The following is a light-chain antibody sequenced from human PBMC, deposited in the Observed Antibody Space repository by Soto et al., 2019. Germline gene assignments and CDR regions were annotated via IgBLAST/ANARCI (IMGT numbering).Light chain of an antibody. J-gene: IGKJ5*01. Sequence: EIVMTQSPATLSVSPGERATLSCRASQSVSSNLAWYQQKPGQPPRLLTYGAFNRAAGIPARFSGSGSGTDFTLTISSLEPEDSAVYYCQQRNIWPPVTFGQGTRLEIK. CDR2: GAF. CDR3: QQRNIWPPVT. V-gene: IGKV3D-15*01. CDR1: QSVSSN.